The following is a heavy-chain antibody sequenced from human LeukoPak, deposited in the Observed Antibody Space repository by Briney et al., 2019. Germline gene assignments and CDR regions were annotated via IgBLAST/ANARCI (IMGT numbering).Heavy chain of an antibody. CDR1: GFSFSTSW. V-gene: IGHV3-7*04. D-gene: IGHD3-10*01. CDR3: AKEGFRGDYYGMDV. CDR2: LKEDGSEK. Sequence: GGSLRLSCVGSGFSFSTSWMSWVRQAPGKGPEWLANLKEDGSEKSYVDSVKGRFTISRDNSKNSLYLQMNSLRTEDTALYYCAKEGFRGDYYGMDVWGQGTTVTVSS. J-gene: IGHJ6*02.